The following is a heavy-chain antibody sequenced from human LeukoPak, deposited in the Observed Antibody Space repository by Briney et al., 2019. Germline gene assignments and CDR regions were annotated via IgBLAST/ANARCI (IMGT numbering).Heavy chain of an antibody. J-gene: IGHJ4*02. CDR1: RFTFNKFW. Sequence: GGSLRLSCAASRFTFNKFWMSWVRQAPGKGLEWVANIKQDGSEKNYVDSVKGRFTISRDNAENSVSLQMNSLRAEDTAVYYCARDSVTRGFDYWGQGTLVTVSS. CDR2: IKQDGSEK. D-gene: IGHD4-17*01. V-gene: IGHV3-7*01. CDR3: ARDSVTRGFDY.